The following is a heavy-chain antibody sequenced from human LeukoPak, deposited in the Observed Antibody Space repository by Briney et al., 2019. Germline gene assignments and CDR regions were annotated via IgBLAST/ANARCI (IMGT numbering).Heavy chain of an antibody. CDR1: GFTFSSYG. Sequence: GGSLRLSCAASGFTFSSYGMHWVRQAPGKGLEWVAFIRYDGSNKYYADSVKGRFTISRDNSKDTLYLQMNSLRAEDTAVYYCARLTMFRGVIYGTDWHSDLWGRGTLVTVSS. CDR3: ARLTMFRGVIYGTDWHSDL. V-gene: IGHV3-30*02. J-gene: IGHJ2*01. D-gene: IGHD3-10*01. CDR2: IRYDGSNK.